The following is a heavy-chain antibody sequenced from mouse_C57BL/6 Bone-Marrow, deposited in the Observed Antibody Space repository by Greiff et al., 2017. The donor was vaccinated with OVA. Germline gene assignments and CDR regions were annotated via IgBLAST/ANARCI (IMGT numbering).Heavy chain of an antibody. CDR3: ARNYYGSPYYFDY. CDR1: GYTFTSYW. Sequence: QVQLQQSGAELVKPGASVKLSCKASGYTFTSYWMQWVKQRPGQGLEWIGEIDPSDSYTNYNQKFKGKATLTVDTSSSTAYMQLSSLTSEDSAVYYCARNYYGSPYYFDYWGQGTTLTVSS. D-gene: IGHD1-1*01. V-gene: IGHV1-50*01. CDR2: IDPSDSYT. J-gene: IGHJ2*01.